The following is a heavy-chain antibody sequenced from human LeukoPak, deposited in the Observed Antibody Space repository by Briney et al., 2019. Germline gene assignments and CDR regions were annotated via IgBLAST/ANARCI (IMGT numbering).Heavy chain of an antibody. CDR1: GFTFSSYA. Sequence: GGSLRLSCAASGFTFSSYAMSWVRQAPGKGLEWVSGIIGSGYSTYYADSVKGRFTISRDNSKNTLYLQMNSLRAEDTAVYYCAKDQGYSSFYGMDVWGQGTTVTVSS. V-gene: IGHV3-23*01. CDR2: IIGSGYST. CDR3: AKDQGYSSFYGMDV. D-gene: IGHD5-18*01. J-gene: IGHJ6*02.